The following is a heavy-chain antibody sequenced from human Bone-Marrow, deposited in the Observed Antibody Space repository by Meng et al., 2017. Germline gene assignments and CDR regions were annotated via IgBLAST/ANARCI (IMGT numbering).Heavy chain of an antibody. J-gene: IGHJ5*02. V-gene: IGHV4-39*01. CDR3: SVGELLPTWFDP. CDR2: FYYSGST. Sequence: QVQLQESGPGLVKPSETLSLTCTVSGGSISSSSYYWGWIRQPPGKGLEWIGSFYYSGSTFSNPSLKNRVTISVDTSKNQFSLKLSSVTAADTAVYYCSVGELLPTWFDPWGQGTLVTVSS. D-gene: IGHD1-26*01. CDR1: GGSISSSSYY.